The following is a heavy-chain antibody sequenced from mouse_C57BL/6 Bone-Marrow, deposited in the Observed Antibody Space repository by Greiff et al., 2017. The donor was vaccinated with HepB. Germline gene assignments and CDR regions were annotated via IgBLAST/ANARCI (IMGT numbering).Heavy chain of an antibody. V-gene: IGHV1-82*01. CDR2: IYPGDGDT. CDR1: GYAFSSSW. J-gene: IGHJ3*01. CDR3: ANSNYAQAWFAY. D-gene: IGHD2-5*01. Sequence: VQLQQSGPELVKPGASVKISCKASGYAFSSSWMNWVKQRPGKGLEWIGRIYPGDGDTNYNGKFKGKATLTADKSSSTAYMQLSSLTSEDSAVYFCANSNYAQAWFAYWGQGTLVTVSA.